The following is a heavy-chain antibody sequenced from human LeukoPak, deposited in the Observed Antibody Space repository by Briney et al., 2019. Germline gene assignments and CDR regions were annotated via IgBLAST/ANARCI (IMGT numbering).Heavy chain of an antibody. D-gene: IGHD3-3*01. J-gene: IGHJ3*02. CDR1: GFIFGSYS. CDR3: ARAVYFGTFDI. CDR2: ITSDASSK. V-gene: IGHV3-48*01. Sequence: GGSLRLSCVASGFIFGSYSMNWVRQAPGKGLEWISYITSDASSKSYADSVKGRFTISRNNDRNSLYLQMNSLRAGDTAVYYCARAVYFGTFDIWGQGTMVTVSS.